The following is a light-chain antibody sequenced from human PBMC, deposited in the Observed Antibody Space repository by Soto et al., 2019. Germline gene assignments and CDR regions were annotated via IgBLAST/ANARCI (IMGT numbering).Light chain of an antibody. V-gene: IGLV1-44*01. CDR1: SSNIGRNS. CDR2: SNN. Sequence: QSVLTQPPSASGTPGQRVTISCSGSSSNIGRNSVNWYQQLPGTAPKLLIYSNNQRPSGVPDRFSGSKSGTSASLANSGLQSEDEADYYCQAYDYSLTASVFGGGTKVTVL. J-gene: IGLJ3*02. CDR3: QAYDYSLTASV.